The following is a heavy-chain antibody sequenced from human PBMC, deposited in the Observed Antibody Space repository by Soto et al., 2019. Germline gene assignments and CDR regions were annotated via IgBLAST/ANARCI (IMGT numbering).Heavy chain of an antibody. CDR3: AKDHLETTVTTPSY. Sequence: QVQLVESGGGVVQPGRSLRLSCAASGFTFSSYGMHWVRQAPGKGLEWVAVISYDGNNKYYADSVKGRFTISRDNFKNTLDLQMDSLRAEDTAMYYCAKDHLETTVTTPSYWCPGTLVTVSS. J-gene: IGHJ4*02. CDR2: ISYDGNNK. D-gene: IGHD4-17*01. CDR1: GFTFSSYG. V-gene: IGHV3-30*18.